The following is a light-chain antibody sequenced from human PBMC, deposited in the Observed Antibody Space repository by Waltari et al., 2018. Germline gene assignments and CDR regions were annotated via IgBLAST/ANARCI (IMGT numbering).Light chain of an antibody. CDR2: GAS. J-gene: IGKJ4*01. V-gene: IGKV3-15*01. Sequence: EIVMTQSPGTLSVSPGEGATRSCRASQSVSSKVAWYKQRPGQAPRLLSIGASTRATGIPARFSGSESGTEFTLTISSLQSEDSGVYFCQQYTTRPLTFGGGTKVEI. CDR3: QQYTTRPLT. CDR1: QSVSSK.